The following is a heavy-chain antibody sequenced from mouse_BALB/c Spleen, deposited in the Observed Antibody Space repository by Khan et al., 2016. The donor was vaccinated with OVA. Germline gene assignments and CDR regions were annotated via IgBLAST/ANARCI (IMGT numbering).Heavy chain of an antibody. Sequence: QVQLQQSGPGLVAPSHSLSITCTVSGFSLSRYNIHWVRQPPGKGLEWLGMIWGGGGTDYNSTLKSRLSIRKDNSQSQVLLKMNSLQTDDTAMYYCARAYYRYDGYYAMDYWGQGTSVTVSS. CDR2: IWGGGGT. CDR1: GFSLSRYN. V-gene: IGHV2-6-4*01. D-gene: IGHD2-14*01. CDR3: ARAYYRYDGYYAMDY. J-gene: IGHJ4*01.